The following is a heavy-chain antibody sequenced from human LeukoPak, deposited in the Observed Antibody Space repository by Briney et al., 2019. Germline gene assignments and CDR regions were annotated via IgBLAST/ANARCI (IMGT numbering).Heavy chain of an antibody. CDR2: ISKDGSDK. CDR3: ARDPAGDYYYGMDV. J-gene: IGHJ6*02. V-gene: IGHV3-30-3*01. CDR1: GFTFSDYA. Sequence: GGSLRLSCAASGFTFSDYAMHWVRQAPGKGLEWVAVISKDGSDKYYPGSVRGRFTISRDNSKNTIYLQMDSLRAEDTAVYYCARDPAGDYYYGMDVWGQGTTVTVSS.